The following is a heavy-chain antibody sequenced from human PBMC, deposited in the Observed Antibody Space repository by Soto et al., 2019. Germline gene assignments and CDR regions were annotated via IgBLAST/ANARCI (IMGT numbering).Heavy chain of an antibody. CDR2: ISGSGGST. CDR1: GFTFSSYA. D-gene: IGHD6-6*01. V-gene: IGHV3-23*01. CDR3: AKGRGSSSSGYFDY. J-gene: IGHJ4*02. Sequence: GGSLRLSCAASGFTFSSYAMSWVRQAPGKGLEWDSAISGSGGSTYYADSVKGRFTISRDNSENTLYLQMNSLRAEDTAVYYCAKGRGSSSSGYFDYWGQGTLVTVSS.